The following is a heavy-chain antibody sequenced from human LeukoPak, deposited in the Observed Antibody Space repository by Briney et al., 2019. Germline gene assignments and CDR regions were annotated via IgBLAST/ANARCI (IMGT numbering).Heavy chain of an antibody. V-gene: IGHV4-61*02. CDR1: GGSISSGSYY. CDR3: ARDLLANFDY. J-gene: IGHJ4*02. D-gene: IGHD2-8*02. Sequence: SETLSLTCTVSGGSISSGSYYWSWIRQPAGKGLEWIGRIYTSGSTNYNPSLKSRVTISVDTSKNQFSLKLSSVTAADTAVYYCARDLLANFDYWGQGTLVTVSS. CDR2: IYTSGST.